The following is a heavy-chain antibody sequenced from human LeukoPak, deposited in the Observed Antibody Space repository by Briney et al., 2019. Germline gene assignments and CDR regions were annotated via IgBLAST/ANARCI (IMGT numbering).Heavy chain of an antibody. CDR3: AKPSGSGVDY. J-gene: IGHJ4*02. CDR2: IRYDGSSK. D-gene: IGHD1-26*01. CDR1: GFTFSSYG. V-gene: IGHV3-30*02. Sequence: PGGSLRLSCAASGFTFSSYGMHWVRQAPGKGLEWVAFIRYDGSSKYYADSVKGRFTITRDNSKNTLYLQMNSLRLEDMALYYCAKPSGSGVDYWGRGTRVTVSS.